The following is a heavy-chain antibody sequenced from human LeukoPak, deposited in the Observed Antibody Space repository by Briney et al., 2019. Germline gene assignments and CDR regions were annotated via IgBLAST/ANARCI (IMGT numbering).Heavy chain of an antibody. CDR3: AKDPLYGGAAPHGYYFDY. J-gene: IGHJ4*02. V-gene: IGHV3-30*04. CDR1: GFTFSSYA. D-gene: IGHD3-16*01. CDR2: IAYDGSNK. Sequence: PGGSLRLSCAASGFTFSSYAMYWVRQAPGKGLEWVAVIAYDGSNKYYADSVKGRFTISRDNSKNTLYLQMNSLRAEDTAVYYCAKDPLYGGAAPHGYYFDYWGQGTLVTVSS.